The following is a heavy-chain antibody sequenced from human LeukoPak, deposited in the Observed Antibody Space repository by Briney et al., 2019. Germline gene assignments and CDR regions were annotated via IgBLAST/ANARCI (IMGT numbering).Heavy chain of an antibody. CDR2: ISSSGSTI. Sequence: GGSLRLSCATSGFTFKSYAMNWVRQSPGKGLEWVSYISSSGSTIYYADSVKGRFTISRDNAKNSLYLQMNSLRAEDTAVYYCAREGTGPYYDSWGQGTLVTVSS. V-gene: IGHV3-48*04. J-gene: IGHJ4*02. CDR3: AREGTGPYYDS. CDR1: GFTFKSYA. D-gene: IGHD3-22*01.